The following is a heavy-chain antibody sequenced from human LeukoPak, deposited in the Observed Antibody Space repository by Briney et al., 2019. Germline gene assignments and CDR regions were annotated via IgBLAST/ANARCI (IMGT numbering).Heavy chain of an antibody. CDR3: AKDLGYCSGGSCSGYNYFDY. D-gene: IGHD2-15*01. V-gene: IGHV3-23*01. Sequence: GGSLRLSCAASGFTFSSYAMSWVRQAPGKGLEWVSAISGSGGSTYYADSVKGRFTISRDNSKNTLYLQMNSLRAEDTAVYYCAKDLGYCSGGSCSGYNYFDYWGQGTLVTVSS. CDR2: ISGSGGST. CDR1: GFTFSSYA. J-gene: IGHJ4*02.